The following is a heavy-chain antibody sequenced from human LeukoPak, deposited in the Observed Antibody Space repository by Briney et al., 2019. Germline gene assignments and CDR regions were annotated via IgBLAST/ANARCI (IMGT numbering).Heavy chain of an antibody. D-gene: IGHD6-19*01. CDR3: ARDEQWLVRGDYYYYGMDV. Sequence: GGSLRLSCAASGFXFSSYSMNWVRQAPGKGLEWVSSISSSSSYIYYADSVKGRFTISRDNAKNSLYLQMNSLRAEDTAVYYCARDEQWLVRGDYYYYGMDVWGQGTTVTVSS. J-gene: IGHJ6*02. V-gene: IGHV3-21*01. CDR1: GFXFSSYS. CDR2: ISSSSSYI.